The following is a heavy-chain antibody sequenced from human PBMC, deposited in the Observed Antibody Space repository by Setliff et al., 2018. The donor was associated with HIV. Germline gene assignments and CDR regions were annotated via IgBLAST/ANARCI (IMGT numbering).Heavy chain of an antibody. CDR2: LWFDGIRK. Sequence: GGSLRLSCAVSGFTLRSYGIHWVRQAPGKGLEWVTVLWFDGIRKYYADSVKGRFTISRDDSKNTVYLQMNSLRAEDTAVYYCAKAARDYYDSSGYYIGIDYWGRGTLVTVSS. CDR1: GFTLRSYG. J-gene: IGHJ4*02. D-gene: IGHD3-22*01. V-gene: IGHV3-33*06. CDR3: AKAARDYYDSSGYYIGIDY.